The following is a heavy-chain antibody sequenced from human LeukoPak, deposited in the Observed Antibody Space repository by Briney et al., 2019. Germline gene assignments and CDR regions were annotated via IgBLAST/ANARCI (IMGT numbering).Heavy chain of an antibody. D-gene: IGHD2-21*02. V-gene: IGHV3-74*01. CDR3: ARATYCGSDCYKGFDY. J-gene: IGHJ4*02. CDR2: ISTDGSST. Sequence: GGSLRLSCAASGFTFSSYWMHWVRQAPGEGLVWVSPISTDGSSTSYADSVKGRFSMSRDNAKNTMYLQMNSLGADDTAVYYCARATYCGSDCYKGFDYWGQGTLVTVSS. CDR1: GFTFSSYW.